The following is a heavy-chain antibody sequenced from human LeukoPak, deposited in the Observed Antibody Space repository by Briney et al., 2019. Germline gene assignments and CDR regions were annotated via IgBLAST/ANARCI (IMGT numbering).Heavy chain of an antibody. D-gene: IGHD1-1*01. V-gene: IGHV3-9*01. Sequence: PGRSLRLSCRASGLTFDGYALHWVRQAPGKGLEWVSGISWNSGTINYADSLRGRFTISRDNAKNALYLQMNSLRAEDTALYHCAKDRGHWRDFDCWGRGTLVTVYS. J-gene: IGHJ4*02. CDR1: GLTFDGYA. CDR2: ISWNSGTI. CDR3: AKDRGHWRDFDC.